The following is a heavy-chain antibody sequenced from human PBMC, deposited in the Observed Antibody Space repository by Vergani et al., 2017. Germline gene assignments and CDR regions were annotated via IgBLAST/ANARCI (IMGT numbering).Heavy chain of an antibody. J-gene: IGHJ3*02. V-gene: IGHV1-69*01. CDR1: GGTFSSYA. Sequence: QVQLVQSGAEVKKPGSSVKVSCKASGGTFSSYAISWVRQAPGQGLEWMGGIIPIFGTANYAQKSQGRVTITADESTSTAYMELSSLRSEDTAVYYCARDRNIVVVPAANPAFDIWGQGTMVTVSS. CDR3: ARDRNIVVVPAANPAFDI. D-gene: IGHD2-2*01. CDR2: IIPIFGTA.